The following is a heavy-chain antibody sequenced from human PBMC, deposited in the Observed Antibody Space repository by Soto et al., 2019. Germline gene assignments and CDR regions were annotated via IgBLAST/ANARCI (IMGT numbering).Heavy chain of an antibody. CDR1: GYTFSGYY. D-gene: IGHD2-2*02. Sequence: ASVKVSCKASGYTFSGYYIHWLRQAPGQELEWMGWINPNSGGTNYAQKFQGRATVTRDTPTSTAYMELSRLTSDDTAVYYCARSLTEGYCTITGCYTRPLYGMDVWGQGTTVTVSS. J-gene: IGHJ6*02. CDR3: ARSLTEGYCTITGCYTRPLYGMDV. V-gene: IGHV1-2*02. CDR2: INPNSGGT.